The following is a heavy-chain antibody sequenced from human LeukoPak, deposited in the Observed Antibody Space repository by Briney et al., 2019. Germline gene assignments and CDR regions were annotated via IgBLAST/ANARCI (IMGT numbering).Heavy chain of an antibody. V-gene: IGHV1-2*02. CDR1: GYTFTGYY. Sequence: ASVTVSCKASGYTFTGYYMHWVRQAPGQGLEWMGWINPNSGGTNYAQKFQGRVTMTRDTSISTAYMELSRLRSDDTAVYYCARVLGYRTNGVCRYFDYWGQGTLVTVSS. J-gene: IGHJ4*02. D-gene: IGHD2-8*01. CDR3: ARVLGYRTNGVCRYFDY. CDR2: INPNSGGT.